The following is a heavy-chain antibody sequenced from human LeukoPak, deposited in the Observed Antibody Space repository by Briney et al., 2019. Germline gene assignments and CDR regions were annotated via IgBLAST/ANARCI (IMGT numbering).Heavy chain of an antibody. CDR1: GLTFRKYA. J-gene: IGHJ4*02. Sequence: GRSLRLSCTASGLTFRKYAMHWVRQAPGKGLEWVALISYDGSNKYYADSVKGRFTISRDNSKNTLYLQMNSLRAEDTAVYYLGIDDYDSSGYYSFFDYWGQGTLVTVSS. CDR2: ISYDGSNK. V-gene: IGHV3-30-3*01. CDR3: GIDDYDSSGYYSFFDY. D-gene: IGHD3-22*01.